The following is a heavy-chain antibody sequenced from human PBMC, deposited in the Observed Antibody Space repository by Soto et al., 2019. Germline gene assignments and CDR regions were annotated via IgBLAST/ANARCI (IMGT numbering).Heavy chain of an antibody. CDR1: GGSISSYY. Sequence: QVQLQESGPGLVKPSETLSLTCTVSGGSISSYYWSWIRQPPGKGLERIAYIYYSGSTHYNPSLKSRVTIAVDTSKNQFSLKLNSMTAADTAVYYCARHNYGSGSTYFDYWGQGTLVTVSS. J-gene: IGHJ4*02. D-gene: IGHD3-10*01. CDR2: IYYSGST. CDR3: ARHNYGSGSTYFDY. V-gene: IGHV4-59*08.